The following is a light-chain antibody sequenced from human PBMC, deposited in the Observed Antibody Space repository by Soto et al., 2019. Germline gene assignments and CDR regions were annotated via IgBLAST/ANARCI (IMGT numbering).Light chain of an antibody. J-gene: IGKJ1*01. Sequence: EIVLTQSPGTLSLSPGERATLSCRASYTISNNYVAWYQQKPGQAPRLLIFGAFRRATGIPDRFSGGGSGTQFTLTVSRLEPEDFAVYFCQRYGDSPQTFGQGTKVDIK. CDR1: YTISNNY. V-gene: IGKV3-20*01. CDR2: GAF. CDR3: QRYGDSPQT.